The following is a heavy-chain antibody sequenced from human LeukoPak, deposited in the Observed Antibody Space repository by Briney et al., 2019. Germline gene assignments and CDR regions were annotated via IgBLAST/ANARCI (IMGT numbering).Heavy chain of an antibody. Sequence: GGSLRLSCAASGFTFSSYAMSWVRQAPGKGLEWVSAISGSGGSTYYADSVKGRCTISRDNSKNTLYLQMNSLRAEDTAVYYCAKLDDYGDYLYYFDYWGQGTLVTVSS. V-gene: IGHV3-23*01. D-gene: IGHD4-17*01. CDR2: ISGSGGST. CDR3: AKLDDYGDYLYYFDY. J-gene: IGHJ4*02. CDR1: GFTFSSYA.